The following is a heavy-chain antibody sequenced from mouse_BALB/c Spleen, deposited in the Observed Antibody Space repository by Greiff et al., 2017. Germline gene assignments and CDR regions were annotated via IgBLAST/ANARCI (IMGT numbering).Heavy chain of an antibody. D-gene: IGHD1-1*01. V-gene: IGHV1-55*01. CDR1: GYNFTSYW. CDR2: IYPGSGST. J-gene: IGHJ4*01. Sequence: QVQLQQPGAELVKPGTSVKLSCKASGYNFTSYWINWVKLRPGQGLEWIGDIYPGSGSTNYNEKFKSKATLTVDTSSSTAYMQLSSLASEDSALYYCARSRGRRAMDYWGQGTSVTVSS. CDR3: ARSRGRRAMDY.